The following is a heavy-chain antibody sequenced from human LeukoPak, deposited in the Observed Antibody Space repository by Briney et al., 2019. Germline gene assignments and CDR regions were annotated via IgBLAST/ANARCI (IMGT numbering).Heavy chain of an antibody. V-gene: IGHV4-34*01. D-gene: IGHD1-1*01. J-gene: IGHJ4*02. CDR1: GGSFSDYN. Sequence: SETLSLTCAVYGGSFSDYNWSWLRQSPEKGLEWIGEINDSGRTHYNPSLKSRATISVDTAKYQFSLGLSSLTAADTAVYYCARGLDLEGLDYWGQGTLVTVSS. CDR3: ARGLDLEGLDY. CDR2: INDSGRT.